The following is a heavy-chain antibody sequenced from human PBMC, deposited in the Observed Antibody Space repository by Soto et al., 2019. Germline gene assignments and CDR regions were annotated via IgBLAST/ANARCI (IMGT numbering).Heavy chain of an antibody. CDR3: AKERGRNRNFAMDV. J-gene: IGHJ6*02. CDR2: ISYDGSFV. CDR1: GLTFSDYG. Sequence: RGSLRLSCVVSGLTFSDYGFHWVRQAPGKGLDWVAAISYDGSFVYYADSVRGRFTISRDNSRNTLDLQMNTLRHEDTAVYYCAKERGRNRNFAMDVWGQGTSVTVSS. V-gene: IGHV3-30*18. D-gene: IGHD1-1*01.